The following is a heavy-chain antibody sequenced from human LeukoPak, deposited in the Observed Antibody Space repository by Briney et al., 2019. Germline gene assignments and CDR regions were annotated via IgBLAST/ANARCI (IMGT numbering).Heavy chain of an antibody. CDR3: AREAPRGVVVN. CDR2: IYYSGST. V-gene: IGHV4-39*01. CDR1: GGSISSSSYY. J-gene: IGHJ4*01. D-gene: IGHD3-22*01. Sequence: SETLSLTCTVSGGSISSSSYYWGWIRQPPGKGLEWIGSIYYSGSTYYNPSLKSRVTISVDTSKNQFSLKLSSVTAADTAVYYCAREAPRGVVVNWGQGTLVTVSS.